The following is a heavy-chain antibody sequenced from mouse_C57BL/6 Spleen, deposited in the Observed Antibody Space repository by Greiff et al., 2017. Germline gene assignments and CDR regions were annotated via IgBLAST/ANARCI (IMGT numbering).Heavy chain of an antibody. CDR2: ISYDGSN. D-gene: IGHD1-1*01. CDR1: GYSITSGYY. Sequence: ESGPGLVKPSQSLSLTCSVTGYSITSGYYWNWIRQFPGNKLEWMGYISYDGSNNYNPSLKNRISITRDTSKNQFFLKLNSVTTEDTATYYCARADYYGSSYFAYWGQGTLVTVSA. V-gene: IGHV3-6*01. CDR3: ARADYYGSSYFAY. J-gene: IGHJ3*01.